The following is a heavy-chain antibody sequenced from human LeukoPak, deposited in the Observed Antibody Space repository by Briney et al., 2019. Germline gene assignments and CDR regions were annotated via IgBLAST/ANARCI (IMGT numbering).Heavy chain of an antibody. CDR2: ISSSSSYI. V-gene: IGHV3-21*04. Sequence: GGSLRLSCAASGFTFSRYSMNWVRQAPGKGLEWVSSISSSSSYIYYADSVKGRFTISRDNAKNSLYLQMNSLRAEDTALYYCAKDSGYYYDSGAFDIWGQGTMVTVSS. J-gene: IGHJ3*02. D-gene: IGHD3-22*01. CDR3: AKDSGYYYDSGAFDI. CDR1: GFTFSRYS.